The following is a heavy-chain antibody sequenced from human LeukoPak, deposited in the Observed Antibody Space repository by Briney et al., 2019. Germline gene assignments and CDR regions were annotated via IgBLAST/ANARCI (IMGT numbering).Heavy chain of an antibody. V-gene: IGHV5-51*01. Sequence: GESLKISCKGSGYSFTSYWVGWVRPMAGESLEWMGIIYPRDSDTRYSPSFQGQVTISADKSISTAYLQWSSLKASDTAMYYCARPSSYYYDSSGPQWDAFGIWGQGTMVTVSS. CDR1: GYSFTSYW. CDR2: IYPRDSDT. J-gene: IGHJ3*02. CDR3: ARPSSYYYDSSGPQWDAFGI. D-gene: IGHD3-22*01.